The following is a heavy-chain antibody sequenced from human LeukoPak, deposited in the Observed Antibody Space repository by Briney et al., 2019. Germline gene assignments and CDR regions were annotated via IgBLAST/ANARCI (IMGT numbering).Heavy chain of an antibody. J-gene: IGHJ6*02. CDR1: GFTFDDYA. V-gene: IGHV3-9*01. D-gene: IGHD2-21*01. Sequence: PGGSLRLSCAASGFTFDDYAMHWVRQAPGKGLEWVSGISWNSGSIGYADSVKGRFTISRDNAKNSLYLQMNSLRAEDTALYYCAKCGATFYYYYGMDVWAKGPRSPSP. CDR2: ISWNSGSI. CDR3: AKCGATFYYYYGMDV.